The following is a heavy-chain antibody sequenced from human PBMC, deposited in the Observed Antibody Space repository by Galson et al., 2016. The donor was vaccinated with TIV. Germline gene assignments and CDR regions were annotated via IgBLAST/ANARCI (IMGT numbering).Heavy chain of an antibody. CDR1: GFTFSSYT. CDR3: AKGAKEHVYHAMDV. D-gene: IGHD1-26*01. V-gene: IGHV3-30-3*01. Sequence: SLRLSCAASGFTFSSYTFHWVRQTPGKGLEWVAIISHDGNNRDVADSVKGRFTISRDNAKNSLYLQMNSLRGEDTALYYCAKGAKEHVYHAMDVWGQGTTVTVSS. J-gene: IGHJ6*02. CDR2: ISHDGNNR.